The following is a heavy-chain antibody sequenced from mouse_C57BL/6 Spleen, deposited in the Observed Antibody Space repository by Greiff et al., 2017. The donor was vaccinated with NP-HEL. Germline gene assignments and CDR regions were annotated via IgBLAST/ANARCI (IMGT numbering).Heavy chain of an antibody. D-gene: IGHD1-2*01. V-gene: IGHV1-69*01. CDR3: ARSHDYDLMDY. J-gene: IGHJ4*01. Sequence: VQLQQSGAELVMPGASVKLSCKASGYTFTSYWMHWVKQRPGQGLEWIGEIDPSDSYTNYNQKFKGKSTLTVDKSSSTAYMQLSSLTSEDSAVYYCARSHDYDLMDYWGQGTSVTVSS. CDR2: IDPSDSYT. CDR1: GYTFTSYW.